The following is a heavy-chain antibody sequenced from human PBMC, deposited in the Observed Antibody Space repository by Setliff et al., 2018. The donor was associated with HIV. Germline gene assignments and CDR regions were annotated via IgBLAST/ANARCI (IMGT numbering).Heavy chain of an antibody. V-gene: IGHV4-59*06. CDR2: IYYSGST. CDR1: GGSISSQY. D-gene: IGHD1-26*01. Sequence: SETLSLTCTVSGGSISSQYWSWIRQHPGKGLEWIGYIYYSGSTYYNPSLKSRVTMSVDTSKHQFSLKLSSVTAADTAVYYCARVGRHLLDYWGQGTLVTVS. J-gene: IGHJ4*02. CDR3: ARVGRHLLDY.